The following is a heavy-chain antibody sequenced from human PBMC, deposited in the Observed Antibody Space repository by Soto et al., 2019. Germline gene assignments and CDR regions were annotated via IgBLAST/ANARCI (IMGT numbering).Heavy chain of an antibody. CDR2: INHSGST. CDR3: ARGHYDILTGYYRSWYFDL. D-gene: IGHD3-9*01. Sequence: SETLSLTCAVYGGSFGGYYWSWIRQPPGKGLEWIGEINHSGSTNYNPSLKSRVTISVDTSKNQFSLKLSSVTAADTAVYYCARGHYDILTGYYRSWYFDLWGRGTLVTVSS. V-gene: IGHV4-34*01. CDR1: GGSFGGYY. J-gene: IGHJ2*01.